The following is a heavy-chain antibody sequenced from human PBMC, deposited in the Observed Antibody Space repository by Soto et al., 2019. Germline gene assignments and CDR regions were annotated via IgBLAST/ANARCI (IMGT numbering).Heavy chain of an antibody. CDR1: GLTLSSYA. J-gene: IGHJ5*02. V-gene: IGHV3-23*01. D-gene: IGHD6-6*01. Sequence: GGSLRLSCAASGLTLSSYAMSWVRQAPGKGLEWVSAISGSGGSTYYADSVKGRFTISRDNSKNTLYLQMNSLRAEDTAVYYCAKDRWHSSSPNWFDPWGQGTLVTVSS. CDR3: AKDRWHSSSPNWFDP. CDR2: ISGSGGST.